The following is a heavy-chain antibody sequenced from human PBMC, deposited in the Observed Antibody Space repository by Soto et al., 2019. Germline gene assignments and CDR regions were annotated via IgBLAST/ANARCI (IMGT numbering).Heavy chain of an antibody. CDR1: GDSVSSNSAA. V-gene: IGHV6-1*01. J-gene: IGHJ4*02. CDR3: ARAYYYDSSGYYSSPYAY. CDR2: TYYRSKWHN. D-gene: IGHD3-22*01. Sequence: SQTLSLTCAISGDSVSSNSAAWNWIRQSPSRGLEWLGRTYYRSKWHNDYAVSVKSRITINPDTSKNQFSLQLNSVTPEDTAVYYCARAYYYDSSGYYSSPYAYWGKGTLVAVS.